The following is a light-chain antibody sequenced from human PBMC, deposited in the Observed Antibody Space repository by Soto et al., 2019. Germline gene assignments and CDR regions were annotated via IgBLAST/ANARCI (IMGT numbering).Light chain of an antibody. Sequence: DIQMTQSPSSLSASVGDRVTITCRASQTIAMYVNWFQQKPGKAPKPLIYTTSSLQSGVPPRFSGSGSETDFTLTISRLQPEDSETYYCQQSFTTPYTFGQGTQVDI. J-gene: IGKJ2*01. V-gene: IGKV1-39*01. CDR3: QQSFTTPYT. CDR2: TTS. CDR1: QTIAMY.